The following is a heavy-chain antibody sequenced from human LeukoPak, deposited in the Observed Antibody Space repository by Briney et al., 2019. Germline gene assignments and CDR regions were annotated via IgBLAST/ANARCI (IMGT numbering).Heavy chain of an antibody. D-gene: IGHD3-22*01. Sequence: GGSLRLSCAASGFTFSSYAMHWVRQAPGKGLEYVSAISSNGGSTYYANSVKGRFTISRDNSKNTLYLQMGSLRAEDMAVYYCARSYYENSSGPLWYWGQGTLVTVSS. CDR3: ARSYYENSSGPLWY. CDR1: GFTFSSYA. J-gene: IGHJ4*02. CDR2: ISSNGGST. V-gene: IGHV3-64*01.